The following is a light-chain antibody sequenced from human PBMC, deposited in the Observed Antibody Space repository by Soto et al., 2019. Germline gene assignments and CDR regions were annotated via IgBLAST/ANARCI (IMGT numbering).Light chain of an antibody. Sequence: EIVLTQSPGTLSLSPGERATLSCRASQSVSSSYLAWYQQKPGQAPRLLIYGASSRATGIPDRFSGSGSGTVLALTISRLEPEDFTVYYCLQYGRSLTYTFGQGTKLEIK. CDR3: LQYGRSLTYT. J-gene: IGKJ2*01. CDR1: QSVSSSY. V-gene: IGKV3-20*01. CDR2: GAS.